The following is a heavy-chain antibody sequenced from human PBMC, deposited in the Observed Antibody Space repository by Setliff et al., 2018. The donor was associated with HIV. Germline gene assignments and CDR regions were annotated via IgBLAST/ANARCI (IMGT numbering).Heavy chain of an antibody. V-gene: IGHV4-39*01. Sequence: SETLSLTCTVSGGSISSSSYYWGWIRQPPGKGLEWIGSIYYSGNTYYNPSLNSRVTISVDTSKNQLSLRLSPVTAADTAVYYCARQNLVGGDYGFWGGYRNYYYMDVWGKGTTVTVSS. CDR3: ARQNLVGGDYGFWGGYRNYYYMDV. CDR1: GGSISSSSYY. J-gene: IGHJ6*03. CDR2: IYYSGNT. D-gene: IGHD3-3*01.